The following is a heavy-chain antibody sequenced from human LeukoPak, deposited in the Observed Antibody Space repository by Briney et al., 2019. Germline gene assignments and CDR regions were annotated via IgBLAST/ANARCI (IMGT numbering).Heavy chain of an antibody. CDR1: GGSIRSYY. CDR3: ARQAGYCSSTSCYSNWFDS. CDR2: IYYSGSP. Sequence: SETLSLTCTVSGGSIRSYYWSWIRQPPGKGLEWIGYIYYSGSPNFNPSLKSRVLISVDTSKNRFSLKLSSVTAADTAVYYCARQAGYCSSTSCYSNWFDSWGQGTLVTVSS. J-gene: IGHJ5*01. D-gene: IGHD2-2*01. V-gene: IGHV4-59*08.